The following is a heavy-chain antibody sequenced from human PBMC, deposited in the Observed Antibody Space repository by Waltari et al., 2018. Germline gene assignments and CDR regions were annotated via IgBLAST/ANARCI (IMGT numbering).Heavy chain of an antibody. Sequence: QVQLVQSGAEVKKPGSSVKVSCKASGGTLRSYAISWVRPAPGQGLEWMGGIIPIFGTANYAQKFQGRVTITADESTSTAYMELSSLRSEDTAVYYCARSLLWFGELPKPYGMDVWGQGTTVTVSS. J-gene: IGHJ6*02. CDR2: IIPIFGTA. D-gene: IGHD3-10*01. V-gene: IGHV1-69*01. CDR3: ARSLLWFGELPKPYGMDV. CDR1: GGTLRSYA.